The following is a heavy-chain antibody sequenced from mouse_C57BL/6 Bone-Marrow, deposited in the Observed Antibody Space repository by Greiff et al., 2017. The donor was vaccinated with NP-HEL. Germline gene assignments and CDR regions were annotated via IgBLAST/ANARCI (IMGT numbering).Heavy chain of an antibody. Sequence: LQESGAELVKPGASVKISCKASGYAFSSYWMNWVKQRPGKGLEWIGQIYPGDGDTNYNGKFKGKATLTADKSSSTAYMQLSSLTSEDSAVYFCARSYDYDEENFDVWGTGTTVTVSS. V-gene: IGHV1-80*01. CDR3: ARSYDYDEENFDV. CDR1: GYAFSSYW. D-gene: IGHD2-4*01. J-gene: IGHJ1*03. CDR2: IYPGDGDT.